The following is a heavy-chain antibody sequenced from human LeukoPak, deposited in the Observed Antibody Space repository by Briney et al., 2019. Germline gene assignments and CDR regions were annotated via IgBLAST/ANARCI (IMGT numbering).Heavy chain of an antibody. J-gene: IGHJ4*02. Sequence: GSLKLSCAASGFTFSDYYISLIRQAPGKGVGWVSYISSSGSTIYYADSVKGRFTISRDNAKNSLYPQMNSLRAEDTAVYYCARDGWFGETTLDYWGQGTLVTVSS. D-gene: IGHD3-10*01. CDR2: ISSSGSTI. CDR3: ARDGWFGETTLDY. CDR1: GFTFSDYY. V-gene: IGHV3-11*01.